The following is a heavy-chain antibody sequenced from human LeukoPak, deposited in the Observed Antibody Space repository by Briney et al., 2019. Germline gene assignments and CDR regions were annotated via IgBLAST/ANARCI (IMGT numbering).Heavy chain of an antibody. V-gene: IGHV3-48*03. D-gene: IGHD2-15*01. CDR2: ISSSGSTI. Sequence: GGSLRLSCAASGFTLSSYEMNWVRQAPGKGLEWVSYISSSGSTIYYADSVKGRFTISRDSAKNSLYLQMNSLRAEDTAVYYCAREYCSGGSCYVDYWGQGTLVTVSS. CDR1: GFTLSSYE. CDR3: AREYCSGGSCYVDY. J-gene: IGHJ4*02.